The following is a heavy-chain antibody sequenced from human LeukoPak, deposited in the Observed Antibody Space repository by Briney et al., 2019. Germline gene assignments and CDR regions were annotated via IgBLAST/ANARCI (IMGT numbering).Heavy chain of an antibody. Sequence: WASVRVSCKASGYTFTGYYMHWVRQAPGQGLEWMGRINPNSGGTNYAQKFQGRVTMTRDTSISTAYMELSRLRSDDTAVYYCARDRRRCSGGSCYVYYYYYGMDVWGQGTTVTVSS. CDR1: GYTFTGYY. CDR3: ARDRRRCSGGSCYVYYYYYGMDV. V-gene: IGHV1-2*06. J-gene: IGHJ6*02. D-gene: IGHD2-15*01. CDR2: INPNSGGT.